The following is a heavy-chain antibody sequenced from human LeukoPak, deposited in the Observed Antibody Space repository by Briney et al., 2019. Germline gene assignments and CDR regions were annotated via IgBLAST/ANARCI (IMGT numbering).Heavy chain of an antibody. V-gene: IGHV4-39*01. J-gene: IGHJ5*02. CDR1: GGSISSSSYY. CDR2: IYYSGST. Sequence: SETLSLTCTVSGGSISSSSYYWGWIRQPPGKGLEWIGSIYYSGSTYYNPSLKSRVTISVDTSKNQFSLKLSSVSAADTAVYYCAGDDPRSYNWFDPWGQGTLVTVSS. CDR3: AGDDPRSYNWFDP. D-gene: IGHD4-17*01.